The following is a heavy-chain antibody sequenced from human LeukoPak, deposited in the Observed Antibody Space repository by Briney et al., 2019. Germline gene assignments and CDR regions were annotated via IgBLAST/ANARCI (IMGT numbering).Heavy chain of an antibody. V-gene: IGHV1-2*02. Sequence: ASVKVSCKSSGYTFSGTGWYLYWLRQAPGQGLECMGWIYPNNGATAYAQKFQGRVAMTRDTSITTAYMELSRLRPDDTAVYYCARDGPAQMVDFDYWGQGTLVTVSS. D-gene: IGHD3-10*01. J-gene: IGHJ4*02. CDR1: GYTFSGTGWY. CDR3: ARDGPAQMVDFDY. CDR2: IYPNNGAT.